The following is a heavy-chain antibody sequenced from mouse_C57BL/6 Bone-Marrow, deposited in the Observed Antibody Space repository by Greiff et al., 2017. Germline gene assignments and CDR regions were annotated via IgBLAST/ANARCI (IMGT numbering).Heavy chain of an antibody. CDR3: TRRDSVYYAMDY. J-gene: IGHJ4*01. CDR2: IRNKANNHAT. D-gene: IGHD2-12*01. V-gene: IGHV6-6*01. Sequence: EVKLVKSGGGLVQPGGSMKLSCAASGFTFSDAWMDWVRQSPEKGLEWVAEIRNKANNHATYYAESVKGRFTISRDDSKSSVYLQMNSLRAEDTGIYYCTRRDSVYYAMDYWGQGTSVTVSS. CDR1: GFTFSDAW.